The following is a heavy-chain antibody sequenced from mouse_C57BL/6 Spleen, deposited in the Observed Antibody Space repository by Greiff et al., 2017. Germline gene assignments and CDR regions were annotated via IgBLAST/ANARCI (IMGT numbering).Heavy chain of an antibody. CDR2: INPNNGGT. Sequence: EVQLQQSGPELVKPGASVKISCKASGYTFTDYYMNWVKQSHGKSLEWIGDINPNNGGTSYNQKFKGKATLTVDKSSSTAYMELRSLTSDDSAVYYCARRDGYYWFAYWGQGTLVTVSA. D-gene: IGHD2-3*01. CDR1: GYTFTDYY. V-gene: IGHV1-26*01. CDR3: ARRDGYYWFAY. J-gene: IGHJ3*01.